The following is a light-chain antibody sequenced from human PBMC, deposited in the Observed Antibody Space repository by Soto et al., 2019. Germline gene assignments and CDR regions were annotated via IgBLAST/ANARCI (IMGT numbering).Light chain of an antibody. CDR1: QSVSSN. V-gene: IGKV3-15*01. CDR3: QQYNNWYT. J-gene: IGKJ2*01. Sequence: EIVMTQSPATLSVSPGERATLSCRASQSVSSNLAWYQQKPGQAPRLLIYGAYTRATGIPARFSGSGSGTEFTLTISSLHSEDFAVYFCQQYNNWYTFGQGTKLEIK. CDR2: GAY.